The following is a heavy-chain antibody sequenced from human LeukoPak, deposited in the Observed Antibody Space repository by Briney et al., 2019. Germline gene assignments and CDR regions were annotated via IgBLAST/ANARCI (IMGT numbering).Heavy chain of an antibody. CDR1: GYSFTSYW. CDR3: ARQSYSYYGSGGYDNWFDP. V-gene: IGHV5-51*01. D-gene: IGHD3-10*01. J-gene: IGHJ5*02. CDR2: IYPGDSDT. Sequence: GESLKISCKGSGYSFTSYWIGWVRQMPGKGLEWMGIIYPGDSDTRYSPSFQGQVTISADKSISTAYLQWSSLKASDTAMYYCARQSYSYYGSGGYDNWFDPGAREPWSPSPQ.